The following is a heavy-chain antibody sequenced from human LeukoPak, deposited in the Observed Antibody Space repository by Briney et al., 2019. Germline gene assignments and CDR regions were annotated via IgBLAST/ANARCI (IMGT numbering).Heavy chain of an antibody. J-gene: IGHJ6*03. Sequence: SETLSLTCTVSGGSISSGSYYWSWIRQPAGKGLEWIGRIYTSGSTNYNPSLKSRVTISVDTSKNQSSLKLSSVTAADTAVYYCARVRVATIENYYYYYYMDVWGKGTTVTVSS. D-gene: IGHD5-12*01. CDR3: ARVRVATIENYYYYYYMDV. CDR2: IYTSGST. V-gene: IGHV4-61*02. CDR1: GGSISSGSYY.